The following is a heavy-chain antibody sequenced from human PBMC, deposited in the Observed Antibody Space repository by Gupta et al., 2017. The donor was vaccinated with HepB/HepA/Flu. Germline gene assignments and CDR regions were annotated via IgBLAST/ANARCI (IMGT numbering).Heavy chain of an antibody. CDR3: AKGRVVVSNWFDP. V-gene: IGHV3-23*01. CDR1: GFTFISYA. Sequence: EVQLLVSGGCLIQPGGSLRLCCAAYGFTFISYAMSCARQAPGKGLAWVSAISGSGGSTYYADSVKGRFTISRDNSKNTLYLQMNSLRAEDTAVYYCAKGRVVVSNWFDPWGQGTLVTVSS. CDR2: ISGSGGST. J-gene: IGHJ5*02. D-gene: IGHD3-22*01.